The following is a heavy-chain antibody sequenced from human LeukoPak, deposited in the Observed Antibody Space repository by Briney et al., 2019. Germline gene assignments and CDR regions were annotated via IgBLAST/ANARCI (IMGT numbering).Heavy chain of an antibody. Sequence: SETLSLTCAVSGEAFSNYLCCWIRQPPPRGLVWIVEINDRGSTNSNSSLRSRVAISLDTSKNQFSLRLTSVTAADTAVYYRARGQYCSTTTCYSARRYFDFWGQGTLVTVSS. D-gene: IGHD2-2*01. J-gene: IGHJ4*02. V-gene: IGHV4-34*01. CDR2: INDRGST. CDR1: GEAFSNYL. CDR3: ARGQYCSTTTCYSARRYFDF.